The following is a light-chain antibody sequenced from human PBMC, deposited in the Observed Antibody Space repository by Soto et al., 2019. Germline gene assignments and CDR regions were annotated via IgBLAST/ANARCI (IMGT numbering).Light chain of an antibody. V-gene: IGKV3-20*01. CDR1: QSITSNY. Sequence: EIVLTQSPATLSLSPGERATLSCRASQSITSNYLAWYQQKPGQAPRLLIYDASSRATGIPDRFSGSGSGTDFTLTISRLEPEDLGVYYCQQYGRPFGQGTKVDI. J-gene: IGKJ1*01. CDR2: DAS. CDR3: QQYGRP.